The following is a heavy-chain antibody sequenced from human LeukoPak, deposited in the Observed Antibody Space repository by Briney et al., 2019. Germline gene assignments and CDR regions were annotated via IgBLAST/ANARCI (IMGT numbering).Heavy chain of an antibody. J-gene: IGHJ6*02. D-gene: IGHD4-17*01. CDR3: ARRRGGYGDPGMDV. CDR1: GGSISSGGYY. V-gene: IGHV4-31*03. Sequence: SETLSLTCTVSGGSISSGGYYWSWIRQHPGKGLEWIGYIYYSGSTYYNPSLKSRVTISVDTSKNQFSLKLSSVTAADTAVYYCARRRGGYGDPGMDVWGQGTTVTVFS. CDR2: IYYSGST.